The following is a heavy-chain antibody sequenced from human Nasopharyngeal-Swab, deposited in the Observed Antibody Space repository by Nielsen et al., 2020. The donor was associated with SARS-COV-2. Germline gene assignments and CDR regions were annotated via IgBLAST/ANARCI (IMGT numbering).Heavy chain of an antibody. D-gene: IGHD1-26*01. J-gene: IGHJ4*02. Sequence: ASMKVSCKASGYSITAHAIHWVRQAPGQRPEWMGWMNAGTGNREYSQKFQGRVTFSTDTSASTTYMELRSLSSEDTAEYYCARSGIVGAPGFDHWGQGTLVTV. CDR1: GYSITAHA. CDR2: MNAGTGNR. V-gene: IGHV1-3*01. CDR3: ARSGIVGAPGFDH.